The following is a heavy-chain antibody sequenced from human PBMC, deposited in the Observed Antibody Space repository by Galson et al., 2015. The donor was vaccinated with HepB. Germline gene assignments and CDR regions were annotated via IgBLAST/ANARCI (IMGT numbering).Heavy chain of an antibody. CDR3: AKGVGGNTYCGGDCYGDY. V-gene: IGHV3-30*18. CDR1: GFTFSSYG. D-gene: IGHD2-21*01. J-gene: IGHJ4*02. CDR2: ISYDGSNK. Sequence: SLRLSCAASGFTFSSYGMHWVRQAPGKGLEWVAVISYDGSNKYYADSVKGRFTISRDNSKNTLYLQMNSLRAEDTAVYYCAKGVGGNTYCGGDCYGDYWGQGTLVTVSS.